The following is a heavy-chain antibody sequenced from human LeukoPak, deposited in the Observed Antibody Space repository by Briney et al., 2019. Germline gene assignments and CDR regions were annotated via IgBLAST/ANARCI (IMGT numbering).Heavy chain of an antibody. Sequence: ASVKVSCKASGYAFTSYYVHWVRQAPGQGLEWMGIINPSGGTTNYAQRFPGRVTMTRDISTSTVYMELSSLRSEDTAVYYCARDQGDGRNRNVYFDYWGQGTLVTVSS. D-gene: IGHD1-14*01. CDR1: GYAFTSYY. CDR2: INPSGGTT. CDR3: ARDQGDGRNRNVYFDY. J-gene: IGHJ4*02. V-gene: IGHV1-46*01.